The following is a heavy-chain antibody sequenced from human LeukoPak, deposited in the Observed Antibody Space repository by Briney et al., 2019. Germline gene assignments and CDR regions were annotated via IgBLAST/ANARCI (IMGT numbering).Heavy chain of an antibody. CDR1: GGSISSSSYY. J-gene: IGHJ6*02. D-gene: IGHD5-18*01. CDR2: IYYSGST. V-gene: IGHV4-39*07. Sequence: KPSETLSLTCTVSGGSISSSSYYWGWIRQPPGKGLEWIGSIYYSGSTYYNPSLKSRCTISVDTSKNQFSLKLSSVTAADTAVYYCARDRRYSYGLSYYYYGMDVWGQGTTVTVSS. CDR3: ARDRRYSYGLSYYYYGMDV.